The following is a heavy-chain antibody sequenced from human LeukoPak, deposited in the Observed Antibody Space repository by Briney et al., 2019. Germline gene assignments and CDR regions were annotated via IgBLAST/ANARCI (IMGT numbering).Heavy chain of an antibody. J-gene: IGHJ4*02. V-gene: IGHV4-59*01. CDR2: IYYSGST. Sequence: SETLSPTCTVSGGSISSYYWSWIRQPPGKGLEWIGYIYYSGSTNYNPSLKSRVTISVDTSKNQFSLKLSSVTAADTAVYYCARESRSTRASYYFDYWGQGTLVTVSS. CDR1: GGSISSYY. D-gene: IGHD2-2*01. CDR3: ARESRSTRASYYFDY.